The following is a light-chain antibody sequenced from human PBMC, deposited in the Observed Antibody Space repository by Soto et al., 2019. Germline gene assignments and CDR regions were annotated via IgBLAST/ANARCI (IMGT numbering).Light chain of an antibody. V-gene: IGKV3-20*01. J-gene: IGKJ1*01. CDR1: QSVGSSY. CDR3: HQYGISPPT. Sequence: EIVLTQSPGTLSLSPGERATLSCRASQSVGSSYLAWYQQKPGQAPRLLIYGTSSRATGIPDRFSGSGSGTDFTLTIRSLEPEDFAVFYCHQYGISPPTFGPGTKVDIK. CDR2: GTS.